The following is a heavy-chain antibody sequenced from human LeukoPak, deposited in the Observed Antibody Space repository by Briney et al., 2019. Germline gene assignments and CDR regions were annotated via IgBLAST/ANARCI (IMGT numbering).Heavy chain of an antibody. CDR3: AKDLGQVRGVIIKGIFDY. CDR2: ISRSGGNT. D-gene: IGHD3-10*01. V-gene: IGHV3-64*01. CDR1: GLTISRSS. J-gene: IGHJ4*02. Sequence: GGSLRLSCAASGLTISRSSMHWVRQAPGKGLEFVSAISRSGGNTYYANSVKGRFTISRDTSKNTLYLQVGSLRVEDMAVYYCAKDLGQVRGVIIKGIFDYWDQGTLVTVSS.